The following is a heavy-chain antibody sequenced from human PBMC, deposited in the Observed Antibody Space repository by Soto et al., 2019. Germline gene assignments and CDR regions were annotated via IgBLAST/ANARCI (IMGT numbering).Heavy chain of an antibody. Sequence: QVQLQESGPGLVKPSETLSLTCTVSGGSISSYYWSWIRQPPGKGLEWIGYIYYSGSTNYNPSLTSRVPLSVDTSKNQFALKLSSVTAADTAVYYCARDAYCSSTSCYAYFDYWGQGTLVTLS. J-gene: IGHJ4*02. V-gene: IGHV4-59*01. CDR2: IYYSGST. CDR3: ARDAYCSSTSCYAYFDY. CDR1: GGSISSYY. D-gene: IGHD2-2*01.